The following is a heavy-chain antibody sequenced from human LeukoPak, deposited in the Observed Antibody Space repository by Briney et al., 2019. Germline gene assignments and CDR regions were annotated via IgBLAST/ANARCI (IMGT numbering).Heavy chain of an antibody. D-gene: IGHD1-26*01. CDR1: GGSISSSSYY. CDR3: ARQAWELLHALDY. Sequence: SETLSLTCTVSGGSISSSSYYWGWIRQPPGKGLEWIGSIYYSGSTYYNPSLKSRVTISVDTSKNQFSLKLSSVTAADTAVYYCARQAWELLHALDYWGQGTLVTVSP. J-gene: IGHJ4*02. CDR2: IYYSGST. V-gene: IGHV4-39*01.